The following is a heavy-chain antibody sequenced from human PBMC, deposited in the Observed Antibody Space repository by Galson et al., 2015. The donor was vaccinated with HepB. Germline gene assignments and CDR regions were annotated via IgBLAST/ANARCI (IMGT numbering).Heavy chain of an antibody. V-gene: IGHV3-30*04. D-gene: IGHD3-10*01. CDR2: ISYDGSNK. Sequence: SLRLSCAASGFTFSSYAMHWVRQAPGKGLEWVAVISYDGSNKYYADSVKGRFTISRDNSKNTLYLQMNSLRAEDTAVYYCARENSMVRGVIDDYWGQGTLVTVSS. CDR3: ARENSMVRGVIDDY. CDR1: GFTFSSYA. J-gene: IGHJ4*02.